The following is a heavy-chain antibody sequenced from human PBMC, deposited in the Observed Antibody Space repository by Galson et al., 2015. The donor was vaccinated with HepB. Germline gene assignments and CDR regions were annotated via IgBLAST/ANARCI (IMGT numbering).Heavy chain of an antibody. D-gene: IGHD1-14*01. Sequence: SLRLSCAASGFTFSSYAMSWVRQAPGKGLEWVSAISGSGGSTYYADSVKGRFTISRDNSKNTLYLQMNSLRAEDTAVYYCARAEATKALGIYYYYYYMDVWGKGTTVTVSS. J-gene: IGHJ6*03. CDR1: GFTFSSYA. CDR2: ISGSGGST. V-gene: IGHV3-23*01. CDR3: ARAEATKALGIYYYYYYMDV.